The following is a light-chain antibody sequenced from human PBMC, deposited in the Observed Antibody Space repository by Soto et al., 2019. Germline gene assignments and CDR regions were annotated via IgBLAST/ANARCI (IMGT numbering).Light chain of an antibody. Sequence: QSGLTQPASVSGPPGQSITISCTGTSRDVGAYAYVSWYLQYPDKAPQLLIYYVDHRPSGVSSRFSGSKSGNTASLTISGLQAEDEGDYYCVSYEDGSIYFSGTGAKGTVL. V-gene: IGLV2-14*03. CDR2: YVD. CDR1: SRDVGAYAY. J-gene: IGLJ1*01. CDR3: VSYEDGSIYF.